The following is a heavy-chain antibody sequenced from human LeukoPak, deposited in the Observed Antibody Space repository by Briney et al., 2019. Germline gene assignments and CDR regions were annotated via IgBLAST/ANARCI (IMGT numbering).Heavy chain of an antibody. D-gene: IGHD3-22*01. V-gene: IGHV4-30-4*01. Sequence: SETLSLTCTVSGGSLSSGDSYWSWIRQTPGKGLEWIAYSYYSGTTYYNPSLKSRLTISVDTSKNQFSLKLSSVTAADTAVYFCARYFYDRSPFSRWFDPWGQGALVTVSS. CDR1: GGSLSSGDSY. CDR3: ARYFYDRSPFSRWFDP. J-gene: IGHJ5*02. CDR2: SYYSGTT.